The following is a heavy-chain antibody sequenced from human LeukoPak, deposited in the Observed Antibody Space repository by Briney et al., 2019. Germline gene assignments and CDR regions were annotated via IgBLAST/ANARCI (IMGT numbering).Heavy chain of an antibody. J-gene: IGHJ6*02. CDR3: AREAYDVLTGLGGGMDV. CDR1: GGSISSDGYS. CDR2: IYHTGNT. Sequence: TSETLSLTCAVSGGSISSDGYSWSWIRQPPGKGLEWIGYIYHTGNTYYNPALRSRVTISLYRSKNQFSLKLTSVTAADTAVYYCAREAYDVLTGLGGGMDVWGQGTTVTVSS. V-gene: IGHV4-30-2*01. D-gene: IGHD3-9*01.